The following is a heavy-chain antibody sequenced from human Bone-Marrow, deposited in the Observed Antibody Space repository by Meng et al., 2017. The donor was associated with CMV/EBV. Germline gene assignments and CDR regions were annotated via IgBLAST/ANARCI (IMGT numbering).Heavy chain of an antibody. V-gene: IGHV3-74*01. CDR1: GFTFSSYW. CDR2: IKSDGSSA. CDR3: AKGDYGDYIAY. J-gene: IGHJ4*02. D-gene: IGHD4-17*01. Sequence: GESLKISCAASGFTFSSYWMHWVRQVPGKGLVWVSRIKSDGSSAHYADSVKGRFTISRDNAKNTLYLQMNSLRAEDTAVYYCAKGDYGDYIAYWGQGTLVTVHS.